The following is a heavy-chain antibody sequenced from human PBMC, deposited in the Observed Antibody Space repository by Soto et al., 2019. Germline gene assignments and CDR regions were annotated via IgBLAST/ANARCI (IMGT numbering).Heavy chain of an antibody. Sequence: QVQLVQSGAEVKKPGSSVKVSCKSSGGTFSPYAISWVRQAPGQGLEWMGGIIPIFGTANYAQKFQGRVTITADESTTTAYMELISLRSEDTAVYYCARDAMVVATGSRTWHYYYGMDVWGQGTTVTVSS. CDR3: ARDAMVVATGSRTWHYYYGMDV. J-gene: IGHJ6*02. CDR1: GGTFSPYA. CDR2: IIPIFGTA. V-gene: IGHV1-69*12. D-gene: IGHD2-15*01.